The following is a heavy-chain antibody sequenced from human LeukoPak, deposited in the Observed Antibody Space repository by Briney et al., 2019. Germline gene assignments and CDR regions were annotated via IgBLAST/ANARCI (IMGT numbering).Heavy chain of an antibody. J-gene: IGHJ4*02. V-gene: IGHV3-7*01. CDR2: IEQDRREK. CDR3: ARERWWAARPSFFDY. Sequence: GGSLRLSCAASGFTLNSYWMSWVRQAPGKGLKLVANIEQDRREKNYVDSVKGRFTISRDNAKNSLYLQMNSLRVEDTAVYYCARERWWAARPSFFDYWGQGTLVTVSS. CDR1: GFTLNSYW. D-gene: IGHD6-6*01.